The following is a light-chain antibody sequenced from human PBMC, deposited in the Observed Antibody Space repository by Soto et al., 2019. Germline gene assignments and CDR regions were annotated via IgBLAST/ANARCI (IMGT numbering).Light chain of an antibody. CDR2: LGS. CDR3: MQALQTPWT. V-gene: IGKV2-28*01. Sequence: EMVMTQAPLSLPFTPGXPASISCCSSERFLHSNAYNNLDWSLQXPGQSPEXLXYLGSNRASGGPHRFSGSGSATDFTRPISRVEAEDVGVYYGMQALQTPWTFGQGTKVDIK. CDR1: ERFLHSNAYNN. J-gene: IGKJ1*01.